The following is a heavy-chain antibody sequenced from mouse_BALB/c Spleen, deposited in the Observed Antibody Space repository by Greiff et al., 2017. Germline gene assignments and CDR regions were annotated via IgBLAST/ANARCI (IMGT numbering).Heavy chain of an antibody. V-gene: IGHV1-14*01. CDR1: GYTFTSYV. CDR2: INPYNDGT. J-gene: IGHJ4*01. Sequence: VQLQQSGPELVKPGASVKMSCKASGYTFTSYVMHWVKQKPGQGLEWIGYINPYNDGTKYNEKFKGKATLTSDKSSSTAYMELSSLTSEDSAVYDCARCRNYDAMDYWGQGTSVTVSS. CDR3: ARCRNYDAMDY. D-gene: IGHD2-10*01.